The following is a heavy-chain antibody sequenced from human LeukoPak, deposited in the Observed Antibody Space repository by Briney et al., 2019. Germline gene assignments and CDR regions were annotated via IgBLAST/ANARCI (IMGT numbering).Heavy chain of an antibody. CDR3: ATLRDIPLAGSYGMDV. V-gene: IGHV1-8*01. CDR1: GSTFNTYD. D-gene: IGHD6-19*01. J-gene: IGHJ6*02. Sequence: GASVKVSCKASGSTFNTYDINWVRQATGQGLEWVGWMNPSSGNTGHAQKFQGRVTMTRDTSINTVYMELSSLRSEDTAVYYCATLRDIPLAGSYGMDVWGQGTTVTVSS. CDR2: MNPSSGNT.